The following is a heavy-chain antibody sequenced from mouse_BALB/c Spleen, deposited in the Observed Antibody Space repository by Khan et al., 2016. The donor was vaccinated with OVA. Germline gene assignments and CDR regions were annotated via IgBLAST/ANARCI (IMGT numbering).Heavy chain of an antibody. J-gene: IGHJ3*01. CDR2: IDPFSGGT. Sequence: VQLQQSGPELMKPGASVKISCKASGYSFTSYYIHWVMQSHGKSLEWLGYIDPFSGGTTYNQKFKGKTTLTVDKSSSQAFIHLSNLTAEDAAVYYCTRHGYVAWFTYWGQGTLVTVSA. CDR3: TRHGYVAWFTY. V-gene: IGHV1S135*01. D-gene: IGHD2-2*01. CDR1: GYSFTSYY.